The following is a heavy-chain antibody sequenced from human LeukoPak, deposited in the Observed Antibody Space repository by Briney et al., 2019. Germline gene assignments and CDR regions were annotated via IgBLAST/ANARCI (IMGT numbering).Heavy chain of an antibody. CDR3: ARGYYDSSGPFDY. J-gene: IGHJ4*02. V-gene: IGHV4-34*01. D-gene: IGHD3-22*01. CDR2: INHSGST. CDR1: GGSFSGYY. Sequence: SETLSLTCAVYGGSFSGYYWSWIRQPPGKGLEWIGEINHSGSTNYNPSLKSRVTISVDTSKNQFSLKLSSVTAADTAVYYCARGYYDSSGPFDYWGQGTLVTVSS.